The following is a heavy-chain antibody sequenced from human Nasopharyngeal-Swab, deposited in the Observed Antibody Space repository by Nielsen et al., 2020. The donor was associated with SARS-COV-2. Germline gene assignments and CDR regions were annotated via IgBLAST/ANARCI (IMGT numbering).Heavy chain of an antibody. Sequence: RQAPGKGLEWIGEINHSGSTNYNPSLKSRVTISVDTSKNQFSLKLSSVTAADTAVYYCARIVVAAAPFLYYYYYYMDVWGKGTTVTVSS. V-gene: IGHV4-34*01. CDR2: INHSGST. CDR3: ARIVVAAAPFLYYYYYYMDV. J-gene: IGHJ6*03. D-gene: IGHD2-15*01.